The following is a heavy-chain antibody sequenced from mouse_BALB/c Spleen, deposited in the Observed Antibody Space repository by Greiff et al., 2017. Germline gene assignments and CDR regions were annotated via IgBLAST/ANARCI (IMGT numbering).Heavy chain of an antibody. Sequence: QVQLQQPGAELVKPGASVKLSCKASGYTFTSYYMYWVKQRPGQGLEWIGGINPSNGGTNFNEKFKSKATLAVDKSSSTAYMQLSSLTSEDSAVYYCTRESSPNYAMDYWGQGTSVTVSS. CDR3: TRESSPNYAMDY. CDR1: GYTFTSYY. D-gene: IGHD1-1*01. CDR2: INPSNGGT. J-gene: IGHJ4*01. V-gene: IGHV1S81*02.